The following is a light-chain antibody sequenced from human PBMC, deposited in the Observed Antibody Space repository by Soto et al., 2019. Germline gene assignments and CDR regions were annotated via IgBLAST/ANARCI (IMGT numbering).Light chain of an antibody. CDR3: QQANSLPLT. CDR1: QSISSW. J-gene: IGKJ4*01. V-gene: IGKV1-5*02. CDR2: DAS. Sequence: IQMTQPRSTLPASLVDGVNIICRASQSISSWLAWYQQKPGKAPKLLIYDASSLESGVPSRFSGSGSGTDFTLTISSLQPEDFATYYCQQANSLPLTFGGGPKVDIK.